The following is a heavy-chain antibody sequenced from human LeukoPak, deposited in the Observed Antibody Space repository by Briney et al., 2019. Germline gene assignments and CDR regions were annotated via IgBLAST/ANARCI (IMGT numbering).Heavy chain of an antibody. Sequence: SETLSLTCTVSGGSVSSNYWGWIRQPPGKGLEWIGYVYYIGSTSYNPSLKSRVTISVNTSKNQFSLKLSSVTAADTAVYYCARVDTAMSAFDPWGQGTLVTVSS. CDR2: VYYIGST. V-gene: IGHV4-59*08. CDR3: ARVDTAMSAFDP. J-gene: IGHJ5*02. D-gene: IGHD5-18*01. CDR1: GGSVSSNY.